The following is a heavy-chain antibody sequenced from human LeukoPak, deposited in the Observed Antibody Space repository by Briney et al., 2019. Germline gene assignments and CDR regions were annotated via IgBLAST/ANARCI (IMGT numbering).Heavy chain of an antibody. V-gene: IGHV1-24*01. D-gene: IGHD6-19*01. CDR3: AVSSGWSNGYFDY. CDR1: GYTLTELS. J-gene: IGHJ4*02. CDR2: FDPEDGET. Sequence: ASVKVSCKVSGYTLTELSMHWVRQAPGKGLEWMGGFDPEDGETIYVQKFQGRVTMTEDTSTDTAYMELSSLRSEDTAVYYCAVSSGWSNGYFDYWGQGTLVTVSS.